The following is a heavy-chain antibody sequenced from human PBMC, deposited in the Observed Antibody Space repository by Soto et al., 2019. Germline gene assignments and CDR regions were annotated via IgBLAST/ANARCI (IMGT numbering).Heavy chain of an antibody. CDR1: GFSLTSPGMC. Sequence: SGSTLVNPTETLTLTCTFSGFSLTSPGMCVSWIRQSPGKALEWLALIERDDDDKYYSTSLKTRLTISKDTRKNQVVLTMANMEPADTATYYCARSIRGPRRFNGMDVWGQGTTVTVSS. CDR3: ARSIRGPRRFNGMDV. J-gene: IGHJ6*02. V-gene: IGHV2-70*13. CDR2: IERDDDDK. D-gene: IGHD1-20*01.